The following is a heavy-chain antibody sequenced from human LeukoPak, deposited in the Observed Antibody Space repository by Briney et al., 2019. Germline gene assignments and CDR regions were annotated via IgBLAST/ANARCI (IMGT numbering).Heavy chain of an antibody. V-gene: IGHV1-2*05. CDR3: ATLVSGINY. CDR1: GYTFTSYG. Sequence: GASVKVSCKXSGYTFTSYGISWVRQSPGQGLEWLGRINPKTGGSNYAQNFQGRVTMTSDTSTTTAYMELSSLNSDDTVVYYCATLVSGINYWGQGTLVTVSS. D-gene: IGHD1-20*01. CDR2: INPKTGGS. J-gene: IGHJ4*02.